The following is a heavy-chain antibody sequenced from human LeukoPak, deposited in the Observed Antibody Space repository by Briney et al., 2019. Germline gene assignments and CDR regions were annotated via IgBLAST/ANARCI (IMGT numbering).Heavy chain of an antibody. V-gene: IGHV3-74*01. CDR1: GFTFSSYW. J-gene: IGHJ4*02. CDR2: INSDGSYT. D-gene: IGHD1-26*01. CDR3: AREGGSFDY. Sequence: GGSLRLSCAASGFTFSSYWMHWVRQSPGKGLVWVSHINSDGSYTNYADSVKGRFTISRDNAKNTLYLHMNSLRAEDTAVYYCAREGGSFDYWGQGTLVTVSS.